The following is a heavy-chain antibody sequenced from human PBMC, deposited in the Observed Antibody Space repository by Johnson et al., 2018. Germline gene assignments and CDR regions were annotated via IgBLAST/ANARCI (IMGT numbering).Heavy chain of an antibody. CDR1: GFTFSIYG. V-gene: IGHV3-23*04. CDR2: ISDTT. D-gene: IGHD2-2*01. Sequence: VQLVESGGGVVQPGRSLRLSCVASGFTFSIYGMSWVRQAPGKGLEWVSAISDTTYYADSVKGRFTISRDNSKNTLYLQMNSLRAEDTAVYYCERYCIGTSCSLGSYYGMDVWGQGTTVTVSS. J-gene: IGHJ6*02. CDR3: ERYCIGTSCSLGSYYGMDV.